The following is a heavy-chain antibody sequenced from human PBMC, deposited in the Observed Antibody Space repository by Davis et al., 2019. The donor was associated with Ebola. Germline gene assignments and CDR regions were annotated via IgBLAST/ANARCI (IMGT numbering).Heavy chain of an antibody. CDR2: IKQDGSEK. D-gene: IGHD7-27*01. V-gene: IGHV3-7*03. J-gene: IGHJ4*02. CDR3: ARDSWGFDY. Sequence: PGGSLRLSCAASGFTFNSYWMSWVRQAPGKGLDWVANIKQDGSEKYYADSVKGRFTISRDNAKNSLYLQMNSLRAEDTALYYCARDSWGFDYWGQGTLVTVSS. CDR1: GFTFNSYW.